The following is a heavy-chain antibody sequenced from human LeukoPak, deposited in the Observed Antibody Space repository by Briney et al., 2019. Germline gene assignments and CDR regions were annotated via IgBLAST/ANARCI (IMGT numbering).Heavy chain of an antibody. D-gene: IGHD2-2*01. Sequence: ASVKASCKASGYTFTGYYMHWVRQAPGQGLEWMGWINPNSGGTNYAQKFQGRVTMTRDTSISTAYMELSRLRSDDTAVYYCARSVVVVVPAATHNWFDPWGQGTLVTVSS. CDR3: ARSVVVVVPAATHNWFDP. J-gene: IGHJ5*02. V-gene: IGHV1-2*02. CDR2: INPNSGGT. CDR1: GYTFTGYY.